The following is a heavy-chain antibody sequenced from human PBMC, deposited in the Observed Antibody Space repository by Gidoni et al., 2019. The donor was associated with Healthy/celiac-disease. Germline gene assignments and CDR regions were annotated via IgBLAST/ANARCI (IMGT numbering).Heavy chain of an antibody. Sequence: EVRLLESGGGLVQPGVSLRLSCAACGFTFTSYAMSWVRQAPGKGLEWVSAISGSGGSTYYADSVKGRFTISRDNSKNTLYLQMNSLRAEDTAVYYCAKVILGGRASNYFDYWGQGTLVTVSS. CDR1: GFTFTSYA. V-gene: IGHV3-23*01. CDR3: AKVILGGRASNYFDY. J-gene: IGHJ4*02. D-gene: IGHD2-21*01. CDR2: ISGSGGST.